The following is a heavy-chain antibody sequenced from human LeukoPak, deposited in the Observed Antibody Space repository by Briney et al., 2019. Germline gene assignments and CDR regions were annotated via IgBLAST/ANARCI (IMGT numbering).Heavy chain of an antibody. D-gene: IGHD3-10*01. V-gene: IGHV4-34*01. J-gene: IGHJ4*02. CDR1: GGSFSGYY. CDR2: INHSGTT. Sequence: PSETLSLTCAVYGGSFSGYYWSWIRQSPGKGLEWIGEINHSGTTNYNPSLKSRLTMSVDPSKNQFSLKLTSATAADTAVYYCAREGSYSGSGSPPLDYWGQGTLVTVSS. CDR3: AREGSYSGSGSPPLDY.